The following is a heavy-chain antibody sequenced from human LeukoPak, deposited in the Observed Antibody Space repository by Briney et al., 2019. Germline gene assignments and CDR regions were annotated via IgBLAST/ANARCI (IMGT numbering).Heavy chain of an antibody. D-gene: IGHD2-21*01. Sequence: SVKVSCKASGGTFSSYAISWVRQAPGQGLEWMGGIIPIFGTANYAQKFQGRVTITTDESTSTAYMDLSSLRSEDTAVYYCARGPPIETMVVIPLDYWGQGTLVTVSS. CDR3: ARGPPIETMVVIPLDY. CDR1: GGTFSSYA. J-gene: IGHJ4*02. V-gene: IGHV1-69*05. CDR2: IIPIFGTA.